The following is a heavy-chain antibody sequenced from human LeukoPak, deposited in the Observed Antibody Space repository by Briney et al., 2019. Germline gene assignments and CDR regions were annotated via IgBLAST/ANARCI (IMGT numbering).Heavy chain of an antibody. V-gene: IGHV1-8*03. J-gene: IGHJ4*02. Sequence: GASVKVSCKASGYTFTSYDINWVRQATGQGLEWMGWMNPNSGNTGYAQKFQGRVTITRNTSISTAYMELRSLRSDDTAVYYCARDHGIAVAGSRRYFDYWGQGTLVTVSS. D-gene: IGHD6-19*01. CDR3: ARDHGIAVAGSRRYFDY. CDR1: GYTFTSYD. CDR2: MNPNSGNT.